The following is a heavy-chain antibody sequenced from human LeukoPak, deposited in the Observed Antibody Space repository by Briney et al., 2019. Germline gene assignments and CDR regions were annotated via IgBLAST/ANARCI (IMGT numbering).Heavy chain of an antibody. Sequence: GGSLRLSCAASGFTFSNYAMSWVRQAPGKGLEWVSGISDGGVSTYHADSVMGRFTVSRDNSKNTLFLQMNSLRAEERAVYYCAKKMGTIRGFDYWGQGTLVTVSS. V-gene: IGHV3-23*01. D-gene: IGHD5-24*01. CDR1: GFTFSNYA. CDR3: AKKMGTIRGFDY. J-gene: IGHJ4*02. CDR2: ISDGGVST.